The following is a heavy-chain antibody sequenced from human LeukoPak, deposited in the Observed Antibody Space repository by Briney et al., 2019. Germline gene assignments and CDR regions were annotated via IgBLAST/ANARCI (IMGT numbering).Heavy chain of an antibody. V-gene: IGHV3-23*01. CDR1: GFTFSSYG. Sequence: GGSLRLSCAASGFTFSSYGMSWARQPPGKGLEWVSGASGSGGATNYADSVKGRFTISRDNSKNTLYLQMNSLRAEDTAVYFCAKRSGYSSGWADYWGQGTLVAVSS. CDR2: ASGSGGAT. CDR3: AKRSGYSSGWADY. D-gene: IGHD6-19*01. J-gene: IGHJ4*02.